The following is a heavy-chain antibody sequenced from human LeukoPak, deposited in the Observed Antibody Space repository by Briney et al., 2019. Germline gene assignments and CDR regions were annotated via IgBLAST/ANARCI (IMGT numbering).Heavy chain of an antibody. J-gene: IGHJ4*02. CDR2: INIDGSVT. CDR1: GFTFSNYW. V-gene: IGHV3-74*01. D-gene: IGHD6-6*01. Sequence: GGSLRLSCAGSGFTFSNYWMHWVRQAPGKGLEWVSRINIDGSVTNYADSVKGRFTISRDNAKKTAYLHMNSLRSEDTAVYYCARVPVDGYSRSFDYWGQGSLVTVPS. CDR3: ARVPVDGYSRSFDY.